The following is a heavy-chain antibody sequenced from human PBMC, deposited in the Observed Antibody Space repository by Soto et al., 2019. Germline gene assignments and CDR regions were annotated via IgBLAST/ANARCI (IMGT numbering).Heavy chain of an antibody. J-gene: IGHJ6*02. V-gene: IGHV3-7*05. Sequence: EVQLVESGGGLVQPGGSLRLSCGVSGFTFGDYWMTWVRQAPGKGLEWGANMNQDGNEGFYVDSVKGRFTISRDNAKNSLYLQMNSLRAEDTAVYYCASLRISYAVDVWGQGTTVTVSS. D-gene: IGHD3-10*01. CDR2: MNQDGNEG. CDR3: ASLRISYAVDV. CDR1: GFTFGDYW.